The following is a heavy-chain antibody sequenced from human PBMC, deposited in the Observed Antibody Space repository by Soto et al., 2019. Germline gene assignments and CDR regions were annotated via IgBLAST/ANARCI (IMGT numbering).Heavy chain of an antibody. J-gene: IGHJ6*02. CDR1: GFTFSSYD. V-gene: IGHV3-13*01. CDR3: ARDRRAAMVYYYYYGMDV. CDR2: IGTAGDT. Sequence: PGGSLRLSCAASGFTFSSYDMHWVRQATGKGLEWVSAIGTAGDTYYPGSVKGRFTISRENAKNSLYLQMNSLRAEDTAVYYCARDRRAAMVYYYYYGMDVWGQGTTVTVSS. D-gene: IGHD5-18*01.